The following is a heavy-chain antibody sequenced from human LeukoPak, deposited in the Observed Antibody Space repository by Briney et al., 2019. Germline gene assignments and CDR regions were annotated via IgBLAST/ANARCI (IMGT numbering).Heavy chain of an antibody. J-gene: IGHJ4*02. CDR3: ARGRSELLWFGELFAYFDY. CDR2: IHHSGST. V-gene: IGHV4-34*01. D-gene: IGHD3-10*01. CDR1: GGSFSGYY. Sequence: SETLSLTCAVYGGSFSGYYWSWIRQPPGKGLEWIGEIHHSGSTNYNPSLKSRVTISVDTSKNQFSLKLSSVTAADTAVYYCARGRSELLWFGELFAYFDYWGQGTLVTVSS.